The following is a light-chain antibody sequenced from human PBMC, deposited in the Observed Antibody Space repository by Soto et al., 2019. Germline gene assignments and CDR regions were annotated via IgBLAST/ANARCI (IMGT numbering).Light chain of an antibody. V-gene: IGLV1-40*01. CDR3: QSYDNSLSGHVV. CDR1: SSNIGALYD. Sequence: QSVLTQPPSVSGAPGQRVTISCTGSSSNIGALYDVNWYQQLPGTAPKLLIYDNNNRPSGVPDRFSGSKSGTSASLAITGLQAEDEGDYYCQSYDNSLSGHVVFGGGTKVTVL. CDR2: DNN. J-gene: IGLJ2*01.